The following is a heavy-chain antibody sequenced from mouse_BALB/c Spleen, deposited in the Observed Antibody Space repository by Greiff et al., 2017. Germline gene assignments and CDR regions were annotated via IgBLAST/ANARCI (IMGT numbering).Heavy chain of an antibody. CDR2: IWAGGST. Sequence: VKLLESGPGLVAPSQSLSITCTVSGFSLTSYGVHWVRQPPGKGLEWLGVIWAGGSTNYNSALMSRLSISKDNSKSQVFLKMNSLQTDDTAMYYCARNDYYGSSLFDYWGQGTTLTVSS. D-gene: IGHD1-1*01. CDR3: ARNDYYGSSLFDY. CDR1: GFSLTSYG. V-gene: IGHV2-9*02. J-gene: IGHJ2*01.